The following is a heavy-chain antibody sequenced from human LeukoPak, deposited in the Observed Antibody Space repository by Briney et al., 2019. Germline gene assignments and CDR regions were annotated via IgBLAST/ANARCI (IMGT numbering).Heavy chain of an antibody. Sequence: KPSETLSLTCAVYGGSFSGYYWSWIRQPPGKGLEWIGEINHSGSTNYNPSLKSRVTISVDTSKNQFSLKLSSVTAADTAVYYCARPRRGYSYGPRAFDIWGQGTMVTVSS. CDR3: ARPRRGYSYGPRAFDI. V-gene: IGHV4-34*01. D-gene: IGHD5-18*01. CDR1: GGSFSGYY. CDR2: INHSGST. J-gene: IGHJ3*02.